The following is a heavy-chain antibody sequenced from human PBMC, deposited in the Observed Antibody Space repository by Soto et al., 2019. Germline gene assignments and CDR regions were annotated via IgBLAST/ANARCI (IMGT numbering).Heavy chain of an antibody. V-gene: IGHV4-34*01. CDR2: INHSGST. J-gene: IGHJ5*02. Sequence: SETLSLTCAVYGGSFSGYYWSWIRQPPGKGLEWIGEINHSGSTNYNPSLKSRVTISVDTSKNQFSLKLSSVTAADTAVYYCARDGYSSSWSKINWFDPWGQGTLVTVSS. CDR1: GGSFSGYY. D-gene: IGHD6-13*01. CDR3: ARDGYSSSWSKINWFDP.